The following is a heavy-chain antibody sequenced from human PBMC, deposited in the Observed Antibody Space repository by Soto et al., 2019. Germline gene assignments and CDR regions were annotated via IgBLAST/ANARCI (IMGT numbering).Heavy chain of an antibody. CDR3: AKDSLGSSYYYYYYMDV. Sequence: GGSLRLSCAGSGFTFSSYAMSWVRQAPGKGLEWVSAIIGSSSNTYYADSVRGRFTISRDNSKKPLYLKMNSLRAEDTAVYYCAKDSLGSSYYYYYYMDVWGKGTTVTVSS. J-gene: IGHJ6*03. CDR2: IIGSSSNT. D-gene: IGHD3-16*01. V-gene: IGHV3-23*01. CDR1: GFTFSSYA.